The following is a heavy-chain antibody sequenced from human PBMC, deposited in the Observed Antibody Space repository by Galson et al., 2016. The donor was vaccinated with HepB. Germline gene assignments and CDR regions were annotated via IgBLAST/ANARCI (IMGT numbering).Heavy chain of an antibody. Sequence: SLRLSCAASGFTFRSYWMHWVRQGPGKGLVWVSCANGDGSITDYADSVKGRFTVSRDNAKNTLYLQMHSLGADDTAMYYCTRLPANSTVGLNYLGPGTLFTVSS. CDR3: TRLPANSTVGLNY. J-gene: IGHJ4*02. V-gene: IGHV3-74*01. CDR1: GFTFRSYW. D-gene: IGHD2-8*02. CDR2: ANGDGSIT.